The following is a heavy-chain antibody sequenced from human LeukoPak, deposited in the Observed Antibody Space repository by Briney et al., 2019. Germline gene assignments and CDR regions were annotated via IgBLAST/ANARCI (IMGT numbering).Heavy chain of an antibody. CDR2: IYYSGST. Sequence: SETLSLTCTVSGGSISSGDYYWSWLRQPPGKGLEWIGYIYYSGSTYYNPSLKSRVTISVDTSKNQFSLKLSSVTAADTAVYYCARVQGGQWPFDYWGQGTLVTVSS. D-gene: IGHD6-19*01. J-gene: IGHJ4*02. CDR1: GGSISSGDYY. CDR3: ARVQGGQWPFDY. V-gene: IGHV4-30-4*01.